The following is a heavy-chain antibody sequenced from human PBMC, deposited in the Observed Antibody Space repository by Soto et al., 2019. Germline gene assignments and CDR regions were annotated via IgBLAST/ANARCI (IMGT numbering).Heavy chain of an antibody. CDR1: GGSMNAHF. J-gene: IGHJ4*02. CDR2: IYISGTT. CDR3: ARISGGSPDF. V-gene: IGHV4-4*07. D-gene: IGHD2-15*01. Sequence: SETLSLTCTVPGGSMNAHFWSWIRQSAGKGLEWIGHIYISGTTMYSPSLKSRVTMSVDPPKNQLSLKLTSVTAADTAVYYCARISGGSPDFWGQGTLVTVSS.